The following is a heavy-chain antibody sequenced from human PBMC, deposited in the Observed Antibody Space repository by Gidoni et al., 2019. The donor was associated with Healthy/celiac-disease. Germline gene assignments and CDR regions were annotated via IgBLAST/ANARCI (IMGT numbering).Heavy chain of an antibody. J-gene: IGHJ3*02. V-gene: IGHV4-30-2*01. CDR2: IYHSGST. CDR3: ARVGDYGSGNDAFDI. Sequence: QLQLQESGSGLVKPSQTLSLTCAVSGGSISSGGYSWSWIRQPPGKGLEWIGYIYHSGSTYYNPSLNSRVIISVDRSKNQFSLKLSSVTAADTAVYYCARVGDYGSGNDAFDIWGQGTMVTVSS. D-gene: IGHD3-10*01. CDR1: GGSISSGGYS.